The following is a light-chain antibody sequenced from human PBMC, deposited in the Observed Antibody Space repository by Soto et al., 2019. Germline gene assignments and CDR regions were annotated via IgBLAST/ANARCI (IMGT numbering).Light chain of an antibody. Sequence: IQMTQSPSSLSASVGDRVTISCRASQGIRSDLAWYQQKPGNVPRLLIYGASKLESGVPSRFSGSGFGTDFTLTISSLQPEDFATYYCLQYYNFPWAFGQGTKVEIK. J-gene: IGKJ1*01. CDR3: LQYYNFPWA. V-gene: IGKV1-6*01. CDR2: GAS. CDR1: QGIRSD.